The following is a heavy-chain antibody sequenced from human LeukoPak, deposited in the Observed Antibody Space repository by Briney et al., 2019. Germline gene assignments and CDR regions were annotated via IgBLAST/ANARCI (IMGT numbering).Heavy chain of an antibody. CDR2: IYYSGST. CDR3: AIHMSSGTYPMDV. Sequence: KTSETLSLTCTVSGGSISSHYWSWIRQPPGKGLEWIAYIYYSGSTNYNPSLQSRVTISVDTSKNQLSLKVSSVTAADTAVYYCAIHMSSGTYPMDVWGQGTTVTVSS. D-gene: IGHD1-26*01. J-gene: IGHJ6*02. V-gene: IGHV4-59*08. CDR1: GGSISSHY.